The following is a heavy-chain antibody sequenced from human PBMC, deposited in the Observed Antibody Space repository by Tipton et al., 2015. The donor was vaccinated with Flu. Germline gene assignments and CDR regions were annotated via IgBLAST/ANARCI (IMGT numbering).Heavy chain of an antibody. CDR3: ARSGYSSGWYYFDY. Sequence: QSEAEVKKTGSSVKVSCKASGYTFTYRYLHWVRQAPGQALEWMGWITPFNGNTNYAQKFQDRVTITRDRSMSTAYMELSSLRSEDTAMYYCARSGYSSGWYYFDYWGQGTLVTVSS. CDR1: GYTFTYRY. CDR2: ITPFNGNT. J-gene: IGHJ4*02. V-gene: IGHV1-45*02. D-gene: IGHD6-19*01.